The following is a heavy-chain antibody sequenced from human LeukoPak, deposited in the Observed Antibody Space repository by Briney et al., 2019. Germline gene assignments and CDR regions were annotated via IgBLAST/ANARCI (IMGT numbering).Heavy chain of an antibody. Sequence: SETLSLTSADHGGSLTGSHWNWIWQPPGKGLEWIGYIYYSGSTNYNPSLKSRVTISVDTSKDQFSLKLSSMTAADTAMCDCASVYGDHYGSGVIDYWGQGTLATVSS. D-gene: IGHD3-10*01. J-gene: IGHJ4*02. CDR3: ASVYGDHYGSGVIDY. V-gene: IGHV4-59*08. CDR2: IYYSGST. CDR1: GGSLTGSH.